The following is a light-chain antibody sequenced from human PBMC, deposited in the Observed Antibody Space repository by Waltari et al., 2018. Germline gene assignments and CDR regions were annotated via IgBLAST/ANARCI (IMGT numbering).Light chain of an antibody. CDR2: DAS. CDR1: QSVNYF. V-gene: IGKV3-11*01. Sequence: ELVLTQSPATLSLSPGERATLSCRASQSVNYFLAWFQQKSGQAPRLLIYDASNRATGIPARFSGSGSGTDFTLTISSLEPEDFAVYYCQQRTNWPLTFGGGTKVEIK. CDR3: QQRTNWPLT. J-gene: IGKJ4*01.